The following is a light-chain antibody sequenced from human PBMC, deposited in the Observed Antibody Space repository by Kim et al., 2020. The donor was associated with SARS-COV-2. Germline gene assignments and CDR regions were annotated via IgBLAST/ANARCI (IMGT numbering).Light chain of an antibody. CDR1: NIGSKS. J-gene: IGLJ2*01. V-gene: IGLV3-21*04. Sequence: AQGKTARITWGGNNIGSKSVHWYQQKPGQAPVLVIYYDSDRPSGIPERFSGSNSGNTATLTISRVEAGDEADYYCQVWDSSSDHVVFGGGTKLTVL. CDR3: QVWDSSSDHVV. CDR2: YDS.